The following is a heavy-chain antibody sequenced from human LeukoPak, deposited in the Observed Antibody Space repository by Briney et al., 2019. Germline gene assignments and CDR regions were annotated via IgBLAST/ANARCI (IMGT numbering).Heavy chain of an antibody. CDR3: AKVHHYGANSPYIGY. CDR1: GFTFRSYA. V-gene: IGHV3-23*01. J-gene: IGHJ4*01. D-gene: IGHD4-23*01. CDR2: ISGSGGET. Sequence: GGSLRLSCSASGFTFRSYAMHWLRQAPGKGLQWVSAISGSGGETHSTDSVKGRFTISRDNSKGTLYLQLSSLRAEDTAVYYCAKVHHYGANSPYIGYGGPGTLVTVSS.